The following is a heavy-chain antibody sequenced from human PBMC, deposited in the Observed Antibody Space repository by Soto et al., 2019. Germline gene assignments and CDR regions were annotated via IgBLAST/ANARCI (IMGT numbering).Heavy chain of an antibody. J-gene: IGHJ4*02. D-gene: IGHD2-21*02. Sequence: EVLLVESGGGLVQPGGSLRLSCAVSGITVRSHYLSWVRQAPGKGLEWVSIIYSGGDTYYTDSVKGRLTISRDNVKNTLYLQMNNLRAEDTAVYYCARSAYGGADCYSGFDYWGQGTLVTVSS. CDR1: GITVRSHY. CDR3: ARSAYGGADCYSGFDY. V-gene: IGHV3-66*01. CDR2: IYSGGDT.